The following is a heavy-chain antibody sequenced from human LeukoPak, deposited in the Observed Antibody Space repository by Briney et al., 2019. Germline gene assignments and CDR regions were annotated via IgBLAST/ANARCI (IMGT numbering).Heavy chain of an antibody. V-gene: IGHV3-23*01. CDR1: GFTFSAYG. J-gene: IGHJ4*02. CDR3: AKDGTGCGGDCYSDY. D-gene: IGHD2-21*02. CDR2: ITYSSGNT. Sequence: GSLRLSCAASGFTFSAYGMSWFRQAPGKGLEWVSAITYSSGNTYYADSVKGRFTISRDNSKNTLYLQMNSLRAEDTALYYCAKDGTGCGGDCYSDYWGQGTLVTVSS.